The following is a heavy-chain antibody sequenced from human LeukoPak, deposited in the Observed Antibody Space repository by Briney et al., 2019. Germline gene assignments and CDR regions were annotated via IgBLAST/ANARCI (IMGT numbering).Heavy chain of an antibody. D-gene: IGHD6-19*01. J-gene: IGHJ4*02. CDR3: ARRSALAGLFDS. Sequence: KPSETLSLTCAVSGYSISNAYYWGWIRQPPGKGLEWIGNIYHSGNTYYSPSLESRVTISLDTSNNHFSLTLTSVTAADTAVYYCARRSALAGLFDSWGQGTRVTVSS. CDR2: IYHSGNT. V-gene: IGHV4-38-2*01. CDR1: GYSISNAYY.